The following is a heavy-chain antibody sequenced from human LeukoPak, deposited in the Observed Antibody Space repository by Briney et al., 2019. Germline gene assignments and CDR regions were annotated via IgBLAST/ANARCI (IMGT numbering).Heavy chain of an antibody. Sequence: SETLSLTCTVSGGSISSSSYYWGWIRQPPGKGLEWIGSIYYSRSTYYNPSLKSRVTISVDTSKNQFSLKLSSVTAADTAVYYCARGGPYGSGSYLVRYFDYWGQGTLVTVSS. D-gene: IGHD3-10*01. J-gene: IGHJ4*02. CDR3: ARGGPYGSGSYLVRYFDY. CDR1: GGSISSSSYY. V-gene: IGHV4-39*01. CDR2: IYYSRST.